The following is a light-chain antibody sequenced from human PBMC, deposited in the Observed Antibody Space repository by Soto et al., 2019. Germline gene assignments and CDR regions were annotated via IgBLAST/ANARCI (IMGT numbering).Light chain of an antibody. CDR2: KAS. V-gene: IGKV1-5*03. CDR3: QHYISYSES. J-gene: IGKJ1*01. CDR1: QTISSW. Sequence: DIQMTQSPSTLSGSVGDRVTITCRASQTISSWLAWYQQKPGKAPNLLIYKASTLKSGVPSRFSGSGSGTEFTLTISSLQPDDFATYYCQHYISYSESFGQGTKVDIK.